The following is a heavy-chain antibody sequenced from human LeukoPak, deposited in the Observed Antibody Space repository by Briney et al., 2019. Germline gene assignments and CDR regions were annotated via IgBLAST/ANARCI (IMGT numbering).Heavy chain of an antibody. J-gene: IGHJ6*03. CDR3: ARGGGYCSSTSCYRPAYYYYYYMDV. CDR2: INWNGGST. V-gene: IGHV3-20*04. Sequence: PGGSLRLSCAASGFTFSTYNMNWVRHAPGKGLEWVSGINWNGGSTGYADSVKGRFTIFRDNAKNSLYLQMNSLRAEDTAVYYCARGGGYCSSTSCYRPAYYYYYYMDVWGKGTTVTISS. CDR1: GFTFSTYN. D-gene: IGHD2-2*01.